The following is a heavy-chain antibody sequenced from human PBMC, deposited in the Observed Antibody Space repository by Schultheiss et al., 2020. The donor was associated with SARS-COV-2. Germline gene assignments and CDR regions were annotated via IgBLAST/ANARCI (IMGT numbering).Heavy chain of an antibody. CDR3: AREYYDILTGSEGGGMDV. CDR1: GDSVGRAGYY. CDR2: IYYSGST. Sequence: SETLSLTCSVSGDSVGRAGYYWSWIRQHPGKGLEWIGYIYYSGSTYYNPSLKSRVTISVDTSKNQFSLKLSSVTAADTAVYYCAREYYDILTGSEGGGMDVWGQGTTVTVSS. J-gene: IGHJ6*02. D-gene: IGHD3-9*01. V-gene: IGHV4-31*03.